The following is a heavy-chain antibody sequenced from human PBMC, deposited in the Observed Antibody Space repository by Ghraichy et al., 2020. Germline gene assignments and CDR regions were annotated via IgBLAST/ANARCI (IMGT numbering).Heavy chain of an antibody. D-gene: IGHD3-22*01. CDR3: TTSDSSGYMNS. Sequence: GGSLILSCAASRFTLSDHYVDWVRQAPGKGLEWVGRTRNKANSYTTEYAASVKGRFTISRDDSKNSLYLQMNSLKTEDTAVYYCTTSDSSGYMNSWGQGTLVTVSS. J-gene: IGHJ4*02. V-gene: IGHV3-72*01. CDR2: TRNKANSYTT. CDR1: RFTLSDHY.